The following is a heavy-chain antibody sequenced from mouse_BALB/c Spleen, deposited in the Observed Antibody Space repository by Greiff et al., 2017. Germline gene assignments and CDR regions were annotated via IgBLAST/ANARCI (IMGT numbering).Heavy chain of an antibody. CDR3: ARYGDDGYYTWFAY. CDR2: IYPGGGYT. V-gene: IGHV1-63*02. J-gene: IGHJ3*01. Sequence: VKLQESGAELVRPGTSVKISCKASGYTFTNYWLGWVKQRPGHGLEWIGVIYPGGGYTNYNEKFKGKATLTADTSSSTAYMQLSSLTSEDSAVYFCARYGDDGYYTWFAYWGQGTLVTVSA. D-gene: IGHD2-3*01. CDR1: GYTFTNYW.